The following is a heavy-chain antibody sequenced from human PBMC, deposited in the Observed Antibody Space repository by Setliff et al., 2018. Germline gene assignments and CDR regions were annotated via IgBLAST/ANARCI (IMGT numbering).Heavy chain of an antibody. Sequence: ASVKVSCKAPGYTFTSYDINWVRQATGQGLEWMGWMNPNSGNTGYAQRFQGRVTMTRNTSISTAYMELSSLRSEDTAVYYCARGRERDYNFWSGYYTYYYYGMDVWGQGTTVTVSS. D-gene: IGHD3-3*01. CDR2: MNPNSGNT. V-gene: IGHV1-8*02. J-gene: IGHJ6*02. CDR1: GYTFTSYD. CDR3: ARGRERDYNFWSGYYTYYYYGMDV.